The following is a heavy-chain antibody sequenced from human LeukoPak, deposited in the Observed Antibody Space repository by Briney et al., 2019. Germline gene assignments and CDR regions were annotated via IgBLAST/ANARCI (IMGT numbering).Heavy chain of an antibody. J-gene: IGHJ3*02. V-gene: IGHV1-69*05. CDR2: IIPIFGTA. CDR3: AREALGDIVVVVAATPDAFDI. CDR1: GGTFSSYA. Sequence: SVKVSCKASGGTFSSYAISWVRRAPGQGLEWMGRIIPIFGTANYAQKFQGRVTITTDESTSTAYMELSSLRSEDTAVYYCAREALGDIVVVVAATPDAFDIWGQGTMVTVSS. D-gene: IGHD2-15*01.